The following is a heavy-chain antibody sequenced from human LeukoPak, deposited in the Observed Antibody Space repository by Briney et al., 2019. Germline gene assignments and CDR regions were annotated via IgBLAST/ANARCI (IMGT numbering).Heavy chain of an antibody. V-gene: IGHV1-8*01. CDR1: GYTFTSYD. J-gene: IGHJ4*02. CDR2: MNPNSGNT. Sequence: ASVKVSCKASGYTFTSYDINWVRQATGQGLEWMGWMNPNSGNTGYAQKFQGRVTMTRNTSISTAYMELNRLKSDDTAFYYCASNYGYKYGYTDYWGQGTLVTVSS. CDR3: ASNYGYKYGYTDY. D-gene: IGHD5-18*01.